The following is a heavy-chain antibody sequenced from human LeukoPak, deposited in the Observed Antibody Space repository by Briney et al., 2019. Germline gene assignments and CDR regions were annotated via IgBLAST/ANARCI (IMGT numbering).Heavy chain of an antibody. CDR1: GFTFSNAW. CDR3: TTDLNYDSSGDAFDI. V-gene: IGHV3-15*01. CDR2: IKSKTDGGTT. J-gene: IGHJ3*02. D-gene: IGHD3-22*01. Sequence: GGSLRLSCAASGFTFSNAWMSWVRQAPGKGLEWVGRIKSKTDGGTTDYAAPVKGRFTISRDDSKNTLYLQMNSLKTEDTAVHYCTTDLNYDSSGDAFDIWGQGTMVTVSS.